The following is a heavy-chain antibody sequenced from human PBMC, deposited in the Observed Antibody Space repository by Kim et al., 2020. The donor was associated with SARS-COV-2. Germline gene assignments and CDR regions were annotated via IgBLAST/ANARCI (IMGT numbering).Heavy chain of an antibody. V-gene: IGHV3-48*02. D-gene: IGHD6-19*01. J-gene: IGHJ4*02. Sequence: KGRFTITRDKAKKSLYLQMNSLRDEDTAVYYCARVWGIAVAGTSVPLFDYWGQGTLVTVSS. CDR3: ARVWGIAVAGTSVPLFDY.